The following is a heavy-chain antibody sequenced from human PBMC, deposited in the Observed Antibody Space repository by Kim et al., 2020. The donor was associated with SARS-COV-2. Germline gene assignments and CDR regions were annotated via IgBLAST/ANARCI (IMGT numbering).Heavy chain of an antibody. D-gene: IGHD1-26*01. J-gene: IGHJ6*02. V-gene: IGHV3-30*18. CDR2: IPYDGKSP. CDR3: AKNSGSGTYYYYGMDV. Sequence: GGSLRLPCAASGFSFGAYAMHWVRQAPGEGLEWIAVIPYDGKSPHYTYSVKGRFNISRDNRKNAVYMEMSSLRLEDTAVYYCAKNSGSGTYYYYGMDVWGQGTTVTVSS. CDR1: GFSFGAYA.